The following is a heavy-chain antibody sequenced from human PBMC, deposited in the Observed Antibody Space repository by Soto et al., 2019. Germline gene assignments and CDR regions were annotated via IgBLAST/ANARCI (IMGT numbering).Heavy chain of an antibody. CDR2: IIPILGTA. Sequence: SVKVSCKASGGTFSSYAISWVRQAPGQGLEWMGGIIPILGTANYAQKFQGRVTITADESTSTAYMELSSLRSEDTAVYYCARDIVGAYYFWGQGTLVTSPQ. CDR3: ARDIVGAYYF. J-gene: IGHJ4*02. CDR1: GGTFSSYA. D-gene: IGHD1-26*01. V-gene: IGHV1-69*13.